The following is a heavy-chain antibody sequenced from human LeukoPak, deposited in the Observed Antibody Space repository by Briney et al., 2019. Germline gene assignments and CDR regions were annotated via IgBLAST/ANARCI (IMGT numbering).Heavy chain of an antibody. J-gene: IGHJ4*02. Sequence: SETLSLTCTVSGGSISSSSYYWGWIRQPPGKGLEWIGSIYYSGSTNYNPSLKSRVTISVDTSKNQFSLKLSSVTAADTAVYYCARDRYCSSTSCYGSYFDYWGQGTLVTVSS. CDR1: GGSISSSSYY. CDR2: IYYSGST. V-gene: IGHV4-39*07. D-gene: IGHD2-2*01. CDR3: ARDRYCSSTSCYGSYFDY.